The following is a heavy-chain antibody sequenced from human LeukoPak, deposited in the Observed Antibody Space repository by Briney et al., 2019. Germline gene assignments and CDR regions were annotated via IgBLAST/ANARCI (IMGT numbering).Heavy chain of an antibody. Sequence: PGGSLRLSCAASGFTFSTYWMNWVRQAPGKGLEWVSFISSSSDTIYYADSVKGRFAISRDNAKNSVYLQMNSLRAEDTAVYFCARRDDFDLWGQGTMVTVSS. J-gene: IGHJ3*01. CDR2: ISSSSDTI. CDR3: ARRDDFDL. CDR1: GFTFSTYW. V-gene: IGHV3-48*04.